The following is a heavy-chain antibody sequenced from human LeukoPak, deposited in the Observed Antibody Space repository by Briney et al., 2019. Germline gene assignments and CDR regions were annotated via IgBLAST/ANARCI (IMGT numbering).Heavy chain of an antibody. J-gene: IGHJ4*02. V-gene: IGHV1-2*02. CDR2: INPNSGGT. D-gene: IGHD1-14*01. CDR3: ARDRGTTLRGYFDY. CDR1: GYTFIGYY. Sequence: ASVKVSCKASGYTFIGYYMHWVRQAPGQGLEWMGWINPNSGGTNYAQKFQGRVTMTRDTSISTAYMELSRLRSDDTAVYYCARDRGTTLRGYFDYWGQGTLVTVSS.